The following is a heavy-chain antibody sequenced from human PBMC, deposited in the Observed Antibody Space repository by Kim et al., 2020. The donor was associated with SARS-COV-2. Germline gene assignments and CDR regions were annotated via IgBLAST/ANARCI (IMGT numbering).Heavy chain of an antibody. Sequence: SETLSLTCTVSGGSISSSSYYWGWIRQPPGKGLEWIGSIYYSGSTYYNPSLKSRVTISVDTSKNQFSLKLSSVTAADTAVYYCARRDSSGWYYGYWGQGTLVTVSS. CDR1: GGSISSSSYY. CDR3: ARRDSSGWYYGY. J-gene: IGHJ4*02. V-gene: IGHV4-39*01. D-gene: IGHD6-19*01. CDR2: IYYSGST.